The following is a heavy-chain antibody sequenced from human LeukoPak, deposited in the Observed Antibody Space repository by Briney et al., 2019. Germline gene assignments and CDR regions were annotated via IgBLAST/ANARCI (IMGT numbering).Heavy chain of an antibody. CDR3: ARGSSSCFDY. Sequence: GGSLRLSCAASGFTFSSSSMSWVRQAPGKGLEWVSSISSSSSYIYYADSVKGRFTISRDNAKNSLYLQMNSLRAEDTAVYYCARGSSSCFDYWGQGTLATVSS. CDR1: GFTFSSSS. J-gene: IGHJ4*02. D-gene: IGHD2-2*01. V-gene: IGHV3-21*01. CDR2: ISSSSSYI.